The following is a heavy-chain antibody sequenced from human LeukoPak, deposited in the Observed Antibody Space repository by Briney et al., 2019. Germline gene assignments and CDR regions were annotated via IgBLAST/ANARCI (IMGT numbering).Heavy chain of an antibody. CDR3: ARDPIAWELPFDY. V-gene: IGHV4-39*07. Sequence: PSETLSLTCTVSGGSISSSSYYWGWIRQPPGKGLEWIGSIYYSGSTYYNPSLKSRVTISVDTSKNQFSLKLSSVTAADTAVYYCARDPIAWELPFDYWGQGTLVTVSS. J-gene: IGHJ4*02. CDR2: IYYSGST. D-gene: IGHD1-26*01. CDR1: GGSISSSSYY.